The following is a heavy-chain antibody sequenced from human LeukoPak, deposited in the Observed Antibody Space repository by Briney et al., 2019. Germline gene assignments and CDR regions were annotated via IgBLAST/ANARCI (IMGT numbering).Heavy chain of an antibody. V-gene: IGHV4-31*03. J-gene: IGHJ4*02. CDR3: ARDASYDSSGYYYS. CDR1: GGSISSGGYY. D-gene: IGHD3-22*01. CDR2: IYYSGST. Sequence: SETLSLTCTVSGGSISSGGYYWSWIRQHPGTGLEWIGYIYYSGSTYYNPSLKSRVTISVDTSKNQFSLKLSSVTAADTAVYYCARDASYDSSGYYYSWGQGTLVTVSS.